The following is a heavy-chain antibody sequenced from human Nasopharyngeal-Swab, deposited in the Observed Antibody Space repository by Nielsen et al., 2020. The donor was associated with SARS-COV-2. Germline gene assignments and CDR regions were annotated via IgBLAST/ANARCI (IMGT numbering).Heavy chain of an antibody. CDR3: ASNFDTSGYYYGAFDV. CDR2: ISSSSSYI. CDR1: GFTFSTYK. Sequence: GESLKISCAASGFTFSTYKMNWVRQAPGKGLEWISSISSSSSYISYADSVKGRFTISRDNAQNSLYLQLNSLRADDTAVYYCASNFDTSGYYYGAFDVWGQGTMVTVSS. D-gene: IGHD3-22*01. V-gene: IGHV3-21*01. J-gene: IGHJ3*01.